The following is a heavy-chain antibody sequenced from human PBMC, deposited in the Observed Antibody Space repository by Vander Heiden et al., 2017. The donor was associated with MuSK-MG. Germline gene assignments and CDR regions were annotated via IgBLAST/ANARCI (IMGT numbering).Heavy chain of an antibody. D-gene: IGHD3-10*01. J-gene: IGHJ4*02. CDR1: GGPISSIIYY. V-gene: IGHV4-39*01. CDR3: ARLSPYGSSPDY. Sequence: QLQLQESGPGLVKPSETLSPTRTVSGGPISSIIYYRGWFRQPPGKGLEWIGSIYYSGNTYSNPSLKSRVTISVDMSKNQFSLRLSSVTAADTAVYYCARLSPYGSSPDYWGQGTLVTVSS. CDR2: IYYSGNT.